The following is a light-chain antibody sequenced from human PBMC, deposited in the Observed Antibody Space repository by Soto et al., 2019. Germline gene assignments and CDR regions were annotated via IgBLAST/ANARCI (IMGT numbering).Light chain of an antibody. V-gene: IGLV2-14*01. J-gene: IGLJ2*01. CDR1: SSDVGGYNY. CDR2: DVS. Sequence: QSVLTQPASVSGSPEQSITISCTGTSSDVGGYNYVSWYQQHPGKAPKLMIYDVSNRPSGVSNRFSGSKSGNTASLTISGLQAEDEADYYCSSYTSSSTVHVVFGGGTKLTVL. CDR3: SSYTSSSTVHVV.